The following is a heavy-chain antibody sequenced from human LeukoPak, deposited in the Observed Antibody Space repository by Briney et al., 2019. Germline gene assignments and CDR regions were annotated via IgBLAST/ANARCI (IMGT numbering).Heavy chain of an antibody. CDR1: GYTFTSYD. Sequence: ASVTVSCKASGYTFTSYDFNWVRQATGQRPEWMGWMSPNSGDTGYAQKFQDRATMTRNTSISTAYMELSSLRSDDTAVYYCARGPPNWGYDYWGPGTLVTVSS. CDR3: ARGPPNWGYDY. J-gene: IGHJ4*02. V-gene: IGHV1-8*01. CDR2: MSPNSGDT. D-gene: IGHD7-27*01.